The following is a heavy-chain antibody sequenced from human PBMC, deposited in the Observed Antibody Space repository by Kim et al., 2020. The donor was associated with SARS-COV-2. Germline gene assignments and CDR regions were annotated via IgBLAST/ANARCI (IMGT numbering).Heavy chain of an antibody. D-gene: IGHD5-18*01. J-gene: IGHJ6*02. V-gene: IGHV3-23*01. CDR3: AKSYGEYYYYYGLDV. Sequence: AEAVKGRFTRSRDNSKNTLYLQMNSLRDEDTAVYYCAKSYGEYYYYYGLDVWGQGTTVSVSS.